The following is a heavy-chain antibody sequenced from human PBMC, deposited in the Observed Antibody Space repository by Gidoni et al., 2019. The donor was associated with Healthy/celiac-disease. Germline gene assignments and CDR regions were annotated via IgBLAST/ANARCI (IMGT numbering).Heavy chain of an antibody. J-gene: IGHJ5*02. Sequence: QLQLQESGPGLVKPSETLSLTCTVSGGSISSSSYYWGWIRQPPGKGLEWIGSIYYSGSTYYNPSLKSRVTISVDTSKNQFSLKLSSVTAADTAVYYCARLRFESWFDPWGQGTLVTVSS. CDR1: GGSISSSSYY. CDR3: ARLRFESWFDP. V-gene: IGHV4-39*01. D-gene: IGHD3-16*01. CDR2: IYYSGST.